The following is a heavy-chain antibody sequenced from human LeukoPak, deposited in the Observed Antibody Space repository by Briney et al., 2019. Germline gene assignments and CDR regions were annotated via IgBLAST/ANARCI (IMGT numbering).Heavy chain of an antibody. CDR1: GYSFTNYW. CDR3: ARRASGYYFDY. V-gene: IGHV5-51*01. D-gene: IGHD3-22*01. CDR2: IYPGDSDT. J-gene: IGHJ4*02. Sequence: GESLKISCKGSGYSFTNYWIGWVRQKPGKGLEWMGIIYPGDSDTKYSPSFQGQVAISTDKSISTAYLQWSSLKASDTAMYYCARRASGYYFDYWGQGTLVTVSS.